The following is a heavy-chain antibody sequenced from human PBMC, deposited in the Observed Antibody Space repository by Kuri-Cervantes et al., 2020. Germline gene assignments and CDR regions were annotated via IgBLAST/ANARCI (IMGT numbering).Heavy chain of an antibody. J-gene: IGHJ4*02. CDR1: GYTFTNYA. V-gene: IGHV1-3*01. Sequence: ASVKVSCKASGYTFTNYAMHWVRQAPGQRLEWMGWINAGNGNTKYSQKFQGRVTITRDTSASTAYMELSSLRSEDTAVYYCARGTTGTSKGINFDYWGQGTLVTVSS. CDR3: ARGTTGTSKGINFDY. CDR2: INAGNGNT. D-gene: IGHD1-1*01.